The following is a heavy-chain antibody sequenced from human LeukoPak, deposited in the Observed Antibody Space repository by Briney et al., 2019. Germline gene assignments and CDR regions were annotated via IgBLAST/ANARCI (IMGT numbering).Heavy chain of an antibody. V-gene: IGHV3-30-3*01. Sequence: LPGGSLRLSCAASGFTFSSYAMSWVRQAPGKGLEWVAVISYDGSNTDYADSVKGRFTISRDNFKNTLYLQMNNLRAEDTAVYYCARDLFTSTWFSPFDYWGQGTLVTVSS. CDR2: ISYDGSNT. J-gene: IGHJ4*02. D-gene: IGHD6-13*01. CDR1: GFTFSSYA. CDR3: ARDLFTSTWFSPFDY.